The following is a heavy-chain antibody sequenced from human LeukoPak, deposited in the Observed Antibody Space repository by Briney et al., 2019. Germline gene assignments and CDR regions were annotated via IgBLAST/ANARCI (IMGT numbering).Heavy chain of an antibody. V-gene: IGHV4-59*01. CDR2: FYNSGRS. CDR3: TRGAGWLIDY. J-gene: IGHJ4*02. CDR1: DDSISDYY. D-gene: IGHD3-16*01. Sequence: PSETLSLTCTVSDDSISDYYRGWIRQPPGKGLEWIGYFYNSGRSTYNPSLKSRVTISADTSKNHFSLKLNSVTTTDTAVYYCTRGAGWLIDYWGQGILVTVSS.